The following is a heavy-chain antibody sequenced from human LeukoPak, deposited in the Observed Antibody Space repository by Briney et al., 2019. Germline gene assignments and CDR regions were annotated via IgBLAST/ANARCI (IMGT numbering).Heavy chain of an antibody. J-gene: IGHJ4*02. V-gene: IGHV4-39*01. CDR2: IYYSGST. CDR1: GGSISSSSYY. Sequence: SETLSLTCTVSGGSISSSSYYWGWIRQPPGKGLEWIGSIYYSGSTYYNPSLKSRFTISVDTSKNQFSLKLSSVTAADTAVYYCASSYSSSWYYFDHWGQGTLVTVSS. CDR3: ASSYSSSWYYFDH. D-gene: IGHD6-13*01.